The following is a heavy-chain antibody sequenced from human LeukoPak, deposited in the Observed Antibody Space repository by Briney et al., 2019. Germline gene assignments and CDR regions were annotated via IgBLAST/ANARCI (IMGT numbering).Heavy chain of an antibody. CDR3: AKIEGSSSYYFDY. V-gene: IGHV3-30*18. D-gene: IGHD6-6*01. J-gene: IGHJ4*02. CDR2: ISYDGGST. CDR1: GFAFSTYA. Sequence: AGGSLRLSCAASGFAFSTYAMHWVRQASGKGLEWVAIISYDGGSTSYADSVKGRFTISRDNSKNTLYLQMGSLRTEDTAVYYCAKIEGSSSYYFDYWGQGTLVTVSS.